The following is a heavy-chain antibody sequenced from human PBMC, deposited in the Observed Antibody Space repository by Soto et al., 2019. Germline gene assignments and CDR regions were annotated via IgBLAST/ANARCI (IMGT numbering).Heavy chain of an antibody. CDR1: GVSISSSKW. CDR3: ARQRLNIDSGGEYQHGMDV. D-gene: IGHD3-22*01. CDR2: VHHGGNT. J-gene: IGHJ6*02. Sequence: QMQLQESGPGLVRPSGTLSLTCAVSGVSISSSKWWSWVRQPPGKGLEWIGDVHHGGNTNYSPSLESRVSISIDKTKHFFSLQMWSATAAATAIYFCARQRLNIDSGGEYQHGMDVLGQGTKVTVSS. V-gene: IGHV4-4*02.